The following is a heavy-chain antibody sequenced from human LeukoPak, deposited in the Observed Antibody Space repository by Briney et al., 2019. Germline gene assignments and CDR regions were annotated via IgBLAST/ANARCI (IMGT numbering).Heavy chain of an antibody. J-gene: IGHJ4*02. Sequence: GGSLRLSCAASGFTFSSYSMNWVRQAPGKGLEWVSAISGSSDYIYYADSVKGRFTISRDDAKNSLFLQMNSLRAEDTAVYYCARAPTVLVGYCSSASCQADYWGQGTLVTVSS. CDR1: GFTFSSYS. V-gene: IGHV3-21*01. D-gene: IGHD2-2*01. CDR3: ARAPTVLVGYCSSASCQADY. CDR2: ISGSSDYI.